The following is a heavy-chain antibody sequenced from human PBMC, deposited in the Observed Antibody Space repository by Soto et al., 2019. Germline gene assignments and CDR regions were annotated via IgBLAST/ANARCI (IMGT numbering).Heavy chain of an antibody. CDR3: AKSPGHSYAYYFDY. CDR2: IYYIGST. V-gene: IGHV4-31*03. CDR1: GGSISSGGYY. Sequence: PSETLSLTCTVSGGSISSGGYYWSWIRQHPGKGLEWIGYIYYIGSTYYNPSLKSRVTISVDTSKNQFSLKLSSVTAADTAVYYCAKSPGHSYAYYFDYWGQGTLVTVSS. J-gene: IGHJ4*02. D-gene: IGHD5-18*01.